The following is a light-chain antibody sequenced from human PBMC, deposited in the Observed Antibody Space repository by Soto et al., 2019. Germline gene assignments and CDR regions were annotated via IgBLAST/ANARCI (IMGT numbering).Light chain of an antibody. V-gene: IGKV1-5*03. J-gene: IGKJ1*01. CDR2: KTS. Sequence: DTQMPKSPSTLSASVGDSVTITGRASQSIGSWLAWYQQEPGKAPKLLIYKTSILENGVPSRFSGSGSGTEFTLTISSLQSEDFAVYYCQQYNNWPSWTVGQGTKVDIK. CDR3: QQYNNWPSWT. CDR1: QSIGSW.